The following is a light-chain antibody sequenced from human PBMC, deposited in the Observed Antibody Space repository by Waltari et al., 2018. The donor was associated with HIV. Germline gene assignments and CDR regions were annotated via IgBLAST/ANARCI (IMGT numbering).Light chain of an antibody. CDR3: SSYTRSRNWI. V-gene: IGLV2-14*01. CDR2: EVT. CDR1: ISDVGGHNY. J-gene: IGLJ2*01. Sequence: QSALTQPASVSGSPGQSITISCTGTISDVGGHNYVSWYQHHPGNAPKLSIYEVTYTPSGISGRFAGSKSDNTAALTISGLQAEDEADYYCSSYTRSRNWIFGGGTKVTVL.